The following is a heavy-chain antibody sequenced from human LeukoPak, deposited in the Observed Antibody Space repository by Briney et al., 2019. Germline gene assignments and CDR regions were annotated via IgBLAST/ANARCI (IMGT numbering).Heavy chain of an antibody. D-gene: IGHD6-19*01. CDR2: INPNSGGT. J-gene: IGHJ3*02. CDR3: ARVGGIAVADDAFDI. Sequence: ASVKVSCKASGYTFTGYYMHWVRQAPGQGLEWMGRINPNSGGTNYAQKIQGRVTMTRDTSTSTVYMELSSLRSEDTAVYYCARVGGIAVADDAFDIWGQGTMVTVSS. CDR1: GYTFTGYY. V-gene: IGHV1-2*06.